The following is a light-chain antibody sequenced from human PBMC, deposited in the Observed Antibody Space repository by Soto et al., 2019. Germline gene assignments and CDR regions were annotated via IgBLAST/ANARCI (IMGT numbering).Light chain of an antibody. V-gene: IGKV1-39*01. CDR3: QQSYSTPWT. CDR1: QSISSY. J-gene: IGKJ1*01. CDR2: AAS. Sequence: DIPMTQSPSSLSASVGDRVTITCRASQSISSYLNWYQQKPGKAPQLLIYAASRLQSGVPSSFSGSGSGTDFTLTISSLQPEDFATYYFQQSYSTPWTFGQGTKVEIK.